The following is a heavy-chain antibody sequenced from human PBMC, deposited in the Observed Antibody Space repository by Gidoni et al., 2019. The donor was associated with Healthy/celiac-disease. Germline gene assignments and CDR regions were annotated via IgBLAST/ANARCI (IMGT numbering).Heavy chain of an antibody. CDR1: GFTFDAYA. D-gene: IGHD3-22*01. J-gene: IGHJ4*02. CDR2: ISWNSGSI. CDR3: AKDIRGYYDSSGYLDY. V-gene: IGHV3-9*01. Sequence: EVQRVESGGGLVQPGRSLRLYCAASGFTFDAYAMHWVRQAPGKGLEWVSGISWNSGSIGYADSVKGRFTISRDNAKNSLYLQMNSLRAEDTALYYCAKDIRGYYDSSGYLDYWGQGTLVTVSS.